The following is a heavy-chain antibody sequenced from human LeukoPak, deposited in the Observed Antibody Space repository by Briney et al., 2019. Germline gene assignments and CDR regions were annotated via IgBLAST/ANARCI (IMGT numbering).Heavy chain of an antibody. CDR1: GYTFTSYD. J-gene: IGHJ6*02. V-gene: IGHV1-8*01. Sequence: ASVKVSCKASGYTFTSYDINWVRQATGQGLEWMGWMNPNSGNTGYAQKFQGRVTMTRNTSISTAYMELSSLRSEDTAVYYCATPQLRESYSMEDYYGKDVWGQGTTVTVSS. CDR2: MNPNSGNT. CDR3: ATPQLRESYSMEDYYGKDV. D-gene: IGHD1-26*01.